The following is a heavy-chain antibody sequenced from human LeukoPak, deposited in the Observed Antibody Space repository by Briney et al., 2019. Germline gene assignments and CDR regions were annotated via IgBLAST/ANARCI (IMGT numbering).Heavy chain of an antibody. CDR1: GGSISSYY. D-gene: IGHD4-17*01. CDR2: IYYSGST. Sequence: SETLSLTCTVSGGSISSYYWSWIRQPPGKGLEWIGYIYYSGSTNYNPSLKSRVTISVDTSKNQFSLKLSSVTAADTAVYYCARHGGSTVTTTDNWFDPWGQGTLVTVSS. V-gene: IGHV4-59*08. J-gene: IGHJ5*02. CDR3: ARHGGSTVTTTDNWFDP.